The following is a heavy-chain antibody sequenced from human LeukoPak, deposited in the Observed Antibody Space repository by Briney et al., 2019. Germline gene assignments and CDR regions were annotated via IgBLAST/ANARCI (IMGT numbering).Heavy chain of an antibody. V-gene: IGHV1-69*04. CDR3: ARDRSLIAPSWFDP. J-gene: IGHJ5*02. Sequence: GASVKVSCKASGGTFSSYAISGVRQAPGQGLEWMGRIIPILGIANYAQKFQGRVTITADKSTSTAYMELSSLRSEDTAVYYCARDRSLIAPSWFDPWGQGTLVTVSS. CDR1: GGTFSSYA. D-gene: IGHD6-13*01. CDR2: IIPILGIA.